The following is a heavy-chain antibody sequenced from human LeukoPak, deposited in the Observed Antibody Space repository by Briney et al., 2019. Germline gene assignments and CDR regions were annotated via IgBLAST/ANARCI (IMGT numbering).Heavy chain of an antibody. CDR1: GYSFTSYW. J-gene: IGHJ4*02. V-gene: IGHV5-51*01. D-gene: IGHD2-15*01. Sequence: GESLKISCKGSGYSFTSYWIGWVRQMPGKGLEWMGIIYPGDSDTRYSPSFQGQVTISADKSISTAYLQWSSLKASDTAMYYCARRLVRYCSGGSCSNEFDYWGQGTLVTVSS. CDR3: ARRLVRYCSGGSCSNEFDY. CDR2: IYPGDSDT.